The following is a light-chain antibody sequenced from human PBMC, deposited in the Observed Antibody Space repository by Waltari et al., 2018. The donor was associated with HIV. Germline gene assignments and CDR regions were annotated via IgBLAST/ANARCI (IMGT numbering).Light chain of an antibody. CDR3: KSKTSSSTPCV. J-gene: IGLJ1*01. CDR1: RRDVGGYTS. Sequence: QSALTQPAAVSGSPGHSITLSCPGTRRDVGGYTSVPWYQQHPGKATKLIIYDVSNRPSGVPYRFSGSKSDNTASLTISGLQAEDEADYYCKSKTSSSTPCVFGTGTKVTVL. CDR2: DVS. V-gene: IGLV2-14*03.